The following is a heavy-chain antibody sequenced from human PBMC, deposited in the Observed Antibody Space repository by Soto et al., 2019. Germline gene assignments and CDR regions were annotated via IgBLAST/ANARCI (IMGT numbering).Heavy chain of an antibody. V-gene: IGHV4-4*02. CDR3: ARHREVQYSSTTLFDP. J-gene: IGHJ5*02. D-gene: IGHD6-13*01. CDR1: GGSISSSNW. CDR2: IYHSGST. Sequence: SETLSLTCGVSGGSISSSNWWSWVRQPPGKGLEWIGEIYHSGSTNYNPSLKSRVTISVDTSKNQFSLKLSSVTAADTAVYYCARHREVQYSSTTLFDPWGQGTLVTVSS.